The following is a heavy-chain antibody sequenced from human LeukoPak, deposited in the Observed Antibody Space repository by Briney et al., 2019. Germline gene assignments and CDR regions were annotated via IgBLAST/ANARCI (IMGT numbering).Heavy chain of an antibody. J-gene: IGHJ6*02. CDR1: GFTFSSYS. CDR2: ISSSSSYI. Sequence: GGSVRLSCAASGFTFSSYSMNWVRHAPGKGLEWVSSISSSSSYIYYADSGKGRFTISRDNAKNSLYLQMNSLRAEDTAVYYCARGGYYYDSSGYYYAYYYYYGMDVWGQGTTVTVSS. D-gene: IGHD3-22*01. CDR3: ARGGYYYDSSGYYYAYYYYYGMDV. V-gene: IGHV3-21*01.